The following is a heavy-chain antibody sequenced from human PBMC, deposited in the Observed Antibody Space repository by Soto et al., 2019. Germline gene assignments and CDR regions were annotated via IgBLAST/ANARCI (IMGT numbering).Heavy chain of an antibody. CDR2: ISYDGSNK. CDR3: ARDKSAAFDY. Sequence: GGSLRLSCAASGFTFSRYAMHWVRQAPGKGLEWVAVISYDGSNKYYADSVKGRFTISRDNSKNTLYLQMNSLRAEDTAVYYCARDKSAAFDYWGQGTLVTVSS. J-gene: IGHJ4*02. V-gene: IGHV3-30-3*01. CDR1: GFTFSRYA. D-gene: IGHD6-13*01.